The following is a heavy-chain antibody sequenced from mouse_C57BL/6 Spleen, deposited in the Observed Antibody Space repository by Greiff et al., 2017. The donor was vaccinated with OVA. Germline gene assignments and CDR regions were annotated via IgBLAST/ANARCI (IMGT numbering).Heavy chain of an antibody. CDR1: GYTFTSYW. CDR3: SRFYDYGGYAMDY. D-gene: IGHD2-4*01. J-gene: IGHJ4*01. V-gene: IGHV1-55*01. Sequence: QVQLQQPGAELVKPGASVKMSCKASGYTFTSYWITWVKQRPGQGLEWIGDIYPGSGSTNYNEKFKSKATLTVDPSSSTAYMQLSILTSEDSAVYYGSRFYDYGGYAMDYWGQGTSVTVSS. CDR2: IYPGSGST.